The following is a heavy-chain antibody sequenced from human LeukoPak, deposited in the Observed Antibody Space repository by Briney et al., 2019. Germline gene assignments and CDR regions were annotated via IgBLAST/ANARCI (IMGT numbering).Heavy chain of an antibody. CDR2: ISGSGDRI. D-gene: IGHD3-16*02. Sequence: GGSLRLSCAASGFTFSDYYMSWIRQAPGEGLEWISYISGSGDRIYYADSVKGRFTISRDNAKNSLYLQLNSLRAEDTAVYYCARDYAWDSYGLVLDSWGQGALVTVSS. V-gene: IGHV3-11*01. CDR3: ARDYAWDSYGLVLDS. J-gene: IGHJ4*02. CDR1: GFTFSDYY.